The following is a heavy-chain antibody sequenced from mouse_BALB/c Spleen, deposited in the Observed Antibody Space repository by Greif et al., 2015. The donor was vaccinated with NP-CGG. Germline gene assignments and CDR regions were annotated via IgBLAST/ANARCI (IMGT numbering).Heavy chain of an antibody. CDR3: ARGLGLLRSDY. Sequence: QVQLKQSGAELAKPGASVKMSCKASGYTFTSYWMHWVKQRPGQGLEWIGYINPSTGYTEYNQKFKDKATLTADKSSSTAYMQLSSLTSEDSAVYYCARGLGLLRSDYWGQGTSVTVSS. CDR1: GYTFTSYW. V-gene: IGHV1-7*01. CDR2: INPSTGYT. D-gene: IGHD2-3*01. J-gene: IGHJ4*01.